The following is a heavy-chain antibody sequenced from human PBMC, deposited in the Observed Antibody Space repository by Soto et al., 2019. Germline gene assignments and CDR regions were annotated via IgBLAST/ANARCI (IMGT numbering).Heavy chain of an antibody. Sequence: ASVKVSCKASGYTFTGYYIHCVREAPGQGLEWMGWINPQTGGTSYAQKFQGRVTLSRDTSINTAYLELSRLTFDDAAVYFCARERYQVISDGMEVWGQGTTVTLSS. V-gene: IGHV1-2*02. CDR2: INPQTGGT. CDR1: GYTFTGYY. J-gene: IGHJ6*02. CDR3: ARERYQVISDGMEV. D-gene: IGHD2-2*01.